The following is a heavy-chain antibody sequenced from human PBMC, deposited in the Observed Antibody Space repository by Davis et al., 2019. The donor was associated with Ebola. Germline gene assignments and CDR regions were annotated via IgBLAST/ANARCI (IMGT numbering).Heavy chain of an antibody. Sequence: GGSLRLSCAASGFTFSSYAMHWVRQAPGKGLEWVAVISYDGSNKYYADSVKGRFTISRDNSKNSLYLQMNSLRAEDTAVYYCARDGVFQGYSYGYDYWGQGTLVTVSS. CDR1: GFTFSSYA. CDR2: ISYDGSNK. D-gene: IGHD5-18*01. J-gene: IGHJ4*02. V-gene: IGHV3-30-3*01. CDR3: ARDGVFQGYSYGYDY.